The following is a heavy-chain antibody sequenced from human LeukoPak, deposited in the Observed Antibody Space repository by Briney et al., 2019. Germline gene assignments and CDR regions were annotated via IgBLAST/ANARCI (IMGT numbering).Heavy chain of an antibody. CDR2: ISGSGGST. V-gene: IGHV3-23*01. Sequence: GGSLRLSCAASGFTFDDYGMSWVRQAPGKGLEWVSAISGSGGSTYYADSVKGRFTISRDNSKNTLYLQMNSLRAEDTAVYYCAKGSGRGLYGDYLDFDYWGQGTLVTVSS. D-gene: IGHD4-17*01. CDR3: AKGSGRGLYGDYLDFDY. CDR1: GFTFDDYG. J-gene: IGHJ4*02.